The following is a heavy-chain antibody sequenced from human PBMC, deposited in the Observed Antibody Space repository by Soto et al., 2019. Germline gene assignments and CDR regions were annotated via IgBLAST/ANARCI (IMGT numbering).Heavy chain of an antibody. CDR3: ARASPLLLWFGELPRGYFDY. CDR2: ISAYNGNT. J-gene: IGHJ4*02. CDR1: GYTFTSYG. V-gene: IGHV1-18*01. Sequence: ASVKVSCKASGYTFTSYGISWVRQAPGQGLEWMGWISAYNGNTNYAQKLQGRVTMTTDTSTSTAYMELRSLRSDDTAVYYCARASPLLLWFGELPRGYFDYWGQGTLVTVSS. D-gene: IGHD3-10*01.